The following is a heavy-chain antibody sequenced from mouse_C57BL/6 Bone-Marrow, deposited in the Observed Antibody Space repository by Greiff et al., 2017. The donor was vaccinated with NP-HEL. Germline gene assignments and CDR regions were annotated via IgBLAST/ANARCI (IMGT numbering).Heavy chain of an antibody. CDR1: GYTFTSYC. D-gene: IGHD2-5*01. CDR2: IGPNSGGT. Sequence: QVQLQQPGAELVKPGASVKLSCKASGYTFTSYCMHWVKQRPGRGLEWIGRIGPNSGGTKYNEKFKSKATLTVDKPSSTAYMQLSSLTSEDSAVYYCARYYSNPWFAYWGQGTLVTVSA. CDR3: ARYYSNPWFAY. J-gene: IGHJ3*01. V-gene: IGHV1-72*01.